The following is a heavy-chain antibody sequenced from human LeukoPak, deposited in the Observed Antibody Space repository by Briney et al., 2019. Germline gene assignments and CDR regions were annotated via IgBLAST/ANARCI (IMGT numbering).Heavy chain of an antibody. Sequence: GGSLRLSCAASGFTFSSYAISWVRQAPGKGLEWVSAISGSGGSTYYADSVKGRFTISRDNSKNTLYLQMNSLRAEDTAVYYYAEYRGSYRYYFDYWGQGTLVTVSS. J-gene: IGHJ4*02. CDR2: ISGSGGST. CDR3: AEYRGSYRYYFDY. V-gene: IGHV3-23*01. CDR1: GFTFSSYA. D-gene: IGHD1-26*01.